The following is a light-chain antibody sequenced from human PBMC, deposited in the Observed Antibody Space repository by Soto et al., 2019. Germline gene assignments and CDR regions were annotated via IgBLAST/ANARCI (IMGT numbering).Light chain of an antibody. V-gene: IGKV1-27*01. CDR2: AAS. CDR3: QKYSSVPV. J-gene: IGKJ3*01. CDR1: QGFRNF. Sequence: DIQMTQTPTSLSASVGDRVTITCRGSQGFRNFVAGYQQKPGKAPKLLIFAASTLQSGVPSRFSGSGAGTDFTLTINSLHPEDVATYSCQKYSSVPVFGPGTKVEIK.